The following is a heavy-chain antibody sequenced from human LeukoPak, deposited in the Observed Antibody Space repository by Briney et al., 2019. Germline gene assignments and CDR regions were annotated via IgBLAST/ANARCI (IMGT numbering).Heavy chain of an antibody. CDR3: ARDGSGKGYYYYYMDV. CDR1: GYTFTSYY. V-gene: IGHV1-46*03. Sequence: APVKVSCKASGYTFTSYYMHWVRQAPGQGLEWMGIINPSGGSTSYAQKFQGRVTMTRDTSTSTVYMELNSLRSEDTAVYYCARDGSGKGYYYYYMDVWGKGTTVTVSS. J-gene: IGHJ6*03. CDR2: INPSGGST.